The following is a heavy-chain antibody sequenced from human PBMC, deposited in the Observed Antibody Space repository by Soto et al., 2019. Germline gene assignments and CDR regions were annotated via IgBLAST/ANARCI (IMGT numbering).Heavy chain of an antibody. V-gene: IGHV3-9*01. D-gene: IGHD2-2*01. CDR3: AKATRYCSSTSCYADFDY. J-gene: IGHJ4*02. Sequence: EVQLVESGGGLVQPGRSLRLSCAASGFTFDDYAMHWVRQAPRKGLEWVSGISWNSGSIGYADSVKGRFNISRDNAKNSLYLQMNSLRAEDTALYYCAKATRYCSSTSCYADFDYWGQGTLVTVSS. CDR2: ISWNSGSI. CDR1: GFTFDDYA.